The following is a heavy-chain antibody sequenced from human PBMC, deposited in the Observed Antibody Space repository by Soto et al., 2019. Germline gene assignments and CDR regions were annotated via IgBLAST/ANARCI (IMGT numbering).Heavy chain of an antibody. CDR3: ATVIAAAGTWVRFDP. CDR1: GYSFTSYW. CDR2: IDPSDSYT. V-gene: IGHV5-10-1*01. Sequence: SLKISCKGSGYSFTSYWISWVRQIPGKGLEWMGRIDPSDSYTNYSPSFQGHVTISADKSISTAYLQWSSLKASDTAMYYCATVIAAAGTWVRFDPWGQGTLVTVSS. D-gene: IGHD6-13*01. J-gene: IGHJ5*02.